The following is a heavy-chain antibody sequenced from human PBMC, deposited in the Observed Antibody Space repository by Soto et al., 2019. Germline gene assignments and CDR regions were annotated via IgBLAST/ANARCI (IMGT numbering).Heavy chain of an antibody. J-gene: IGHJ5*02. D-gene: IGHD3-9*01. V-gene: IGHV4-31*03. CDR3: AREMQGYYDILTGYSINWFDP. CDR1: GGSISSGCYY. Sequence: PSETLSLTCTVSGGSISSGCYYWSWIRQHPGKGLEWIGYIYYSGSTYYNPSLKSRVTISVDTSKSQFSLKLSSVTAADTAVYYCAREMQGYYDILTGYSINWFDPWGQGTLVTVSS. CDR2: IYYSGST.